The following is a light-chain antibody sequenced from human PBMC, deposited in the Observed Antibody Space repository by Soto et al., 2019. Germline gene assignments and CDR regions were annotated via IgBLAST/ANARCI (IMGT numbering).Light chain of an antibody. CDR2: KAS. J-gene: IGKJ1*01. CDR1: QSISSR. CDR3: QQYDSYSWT. V-gene: IGKV1-5*03. Sequence: DIQMTQSPSTLSASVGDRVTITCRASQSISSRLAWYQQKPGKVPKLLIYKASSLESGVPSRFSGSGSVTEFPLTISSLQPDDFATYYCQQYDSYSWTFGQGTKVEI.